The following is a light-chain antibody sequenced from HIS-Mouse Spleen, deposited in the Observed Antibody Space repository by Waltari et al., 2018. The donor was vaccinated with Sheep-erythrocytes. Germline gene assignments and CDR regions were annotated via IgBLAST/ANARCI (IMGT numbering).Light chain of an antibody. J-gene: IGLJ1*01. CDR3: CSYAGSYNHV. CDR2: DVS. CDR1: SSDVVGYIY. V-gene: IGLV2-11*01. Sequence: QSALTQPRSVSVSPGRSVSIPCTRTSSDVVGYIYVSWYQQQPGKAPKLMIYDVSQRPSGVPDRFSGSKSGNTASLTISGLQAEDEADYYCCSYAGSYNHVFAAGTKVTVL.